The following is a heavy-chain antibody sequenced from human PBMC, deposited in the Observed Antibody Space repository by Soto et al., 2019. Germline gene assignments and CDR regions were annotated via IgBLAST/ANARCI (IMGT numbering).Heavy chain of an antibody. CDR1: GFTFSSYA. V-gene: IGHV3-30-3*01. J-gene: IGHJ4*02. CDR3: ARDLSMVVVVPGY. Sequence: QVHLVESGGGVVQPGRSLRLSCAASGFTFSSYAMHWVRQAPGKGLEWVALISHDGGNHYYADSVKGRFTISRDNSKNMVYLQINSLRVDDTAVYYCARDLSMVVVVPGYWGQGTLVTVSS. CDR2: ISHDGGNH. D-gene: IGHD2-2*01.